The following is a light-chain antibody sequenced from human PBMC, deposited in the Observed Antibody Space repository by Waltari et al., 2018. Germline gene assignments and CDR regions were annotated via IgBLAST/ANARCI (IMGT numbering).Light chain of an antibody. CDR3: QQRSNWSWT. J-gene: IGKJ1*01. CDR1: QSVSSY. V-gene: IGKV3-11*01. CDR2: DAS. Sequence: EIVLTQSPATLSLSPGESATLPCRASQSVSSYLAWYQQKPGQAPRLLIYDASNRATGIPARFSGSGSGTDFTLTISSLEPEDFAVYYCQQRSNWSWTFGQGTKVEIK.